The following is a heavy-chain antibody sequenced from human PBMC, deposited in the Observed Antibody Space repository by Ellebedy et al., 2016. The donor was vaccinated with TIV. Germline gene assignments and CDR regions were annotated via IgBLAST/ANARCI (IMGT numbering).Heavy chain of an antibody. D-gene: IGHD3-22*01. Sequence: ESLKISCSASGFTLTDYSMNWVRQPPGKGLEWIGYIYYTGSTDYNPSLKSRVTMSVDSFTKQFSLKLSSVTAADTAVYYCARERYFDSSGYYYAQNVFDYWGQGTPVTVSS. CDR1: GFTLTDYS. V-gene: IGHV4-59*01. CDR3: ARERYFDSSGYYYAQNVFDY. J-gene: IGHJ4*02. CDR2: IYYTGST.